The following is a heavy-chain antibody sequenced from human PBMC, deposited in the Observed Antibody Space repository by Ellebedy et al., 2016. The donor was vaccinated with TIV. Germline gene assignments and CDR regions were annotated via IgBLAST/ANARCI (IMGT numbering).Heavy chain of an antibody. CDR2: ISGNGAGT. Sequence: GESLKISCAASGFTFDDYAMSWVRQAPGKGLEWVSAISGNGAGTYYADSVKGRFTISRDNSKITLYLQMSSLRAEDSALYYCASQPHNSGKQFESWGQGTLVTVSS. CDR3: ASQPHNSGKQFES. V-gene: IGHV3-23*01. J-gene: IGHJ4*02. CDR1: GFTFDDYA. D-gene: IGHD3-10*01.